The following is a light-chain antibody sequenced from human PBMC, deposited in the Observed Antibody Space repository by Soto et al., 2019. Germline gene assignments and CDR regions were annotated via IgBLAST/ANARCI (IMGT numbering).Light chain of an antibody. CDR3: CSYAGTVTPV. CDR1: SSDVGSYNL. J-gene: IGLJ3*02. Sequence: QSALTQPASVSGSPGQSITISCTGTSSDVGSYNLVSWYQHHPGKAPKLMIYEVSKRPSGVSNRFSGSKSSNTASLTIPGLQTEDEADYSCCSYAGTVTPVFGGGTKVTVL. CDR2: EVS. V-gene: IGLV2-23*02.